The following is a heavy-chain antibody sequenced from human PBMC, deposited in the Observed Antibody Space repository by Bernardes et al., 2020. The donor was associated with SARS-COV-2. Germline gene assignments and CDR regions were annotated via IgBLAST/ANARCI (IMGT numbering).Heavy chain of an antibody. CDR2: IKSKTDGGTT. J-gene: IGHJ6*02. Sequence: VGSLSLSCAASGFTFSNAWMSWVRQAPGKGLEWVGRIKSKTDGGTTDYAAPVKGRFTISRDNSKNTLFLQMNSLGPEDTAVYYCAGVPSLQYYYGLDVWGQGTTVTVSS. V-gene: IGHV3-15*01. CDR1: GFTFSNAW. CDR3: AGVPSLQYYYGLDV.